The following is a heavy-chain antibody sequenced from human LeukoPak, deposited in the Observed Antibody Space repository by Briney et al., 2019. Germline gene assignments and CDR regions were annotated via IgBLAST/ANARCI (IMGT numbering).Heavy chain of an antibody. Sequence: ASVKVSCKASGYTFTGYYMHWVRQAPGQGLEWMGWINPNSGGTNYAQKFQGRVTVTEDTSTDTAYMELSSLRSEDTAVYYCATESYSGSYLYAFDIWGQGTMVTVSS. CDR3: ATESYSGSYLYAFDI. CDR1: GYTFTGYY. CDR2: INPNSGGT. D-gene: IGHD1-26*01. J-gene: IGHJ3*02. V-gene: IGHV1-2*02.